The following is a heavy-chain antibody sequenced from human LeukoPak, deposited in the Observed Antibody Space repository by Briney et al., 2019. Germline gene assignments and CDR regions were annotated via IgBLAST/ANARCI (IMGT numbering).Heavy chain of an antibody. CDR1: GGSISSYY. J-gene: IGHJ6*02. CDR2: IYYSGST. Sequence: SETLSLTCTVSGGSISSYYWSWIRQPPWKGLEWIGYIYYSGSTNYNPSLKSRVTISVDTSKNQFSLKLSSVTAADTAVYYCARTTVTPPDYYYYGMDVWGQGTTVTVSS. D-gene: IGHD4-17*01. CDR3: ARTTVTPPDYYYYGMDV. V-gene: IGHV4-59*01.